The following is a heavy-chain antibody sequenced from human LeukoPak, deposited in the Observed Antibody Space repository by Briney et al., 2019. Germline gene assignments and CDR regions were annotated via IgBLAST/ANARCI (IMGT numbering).Heavy chain of an antibody. Sequence: SETLSLTCAVSGGSFSSYFWSWIRQPPGKGLEWIGEVDHSGTTNYSPFLLGRVSMSVDTSKNHFSLKLTSVTAADTALYYCASLSKHYRGSGTFSYYCEKWGQGALVTVSS. V-gene: IGHV4-34*01. CDR3: ASLSKHYRGSGTFSYYCEK. CDR1: GGSFSSYF. J-gene: IGHJ4*02. CDR2: VDHSGTT. D-gene: IGHD3-10*01.